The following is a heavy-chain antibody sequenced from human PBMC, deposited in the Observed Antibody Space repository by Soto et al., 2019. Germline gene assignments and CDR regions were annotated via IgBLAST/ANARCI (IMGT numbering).Heavy chain of an antibody. J-gene: IGHJ6*02. V-gene: IGHV3-7*01. CDR3: ARADTAIDYCFFGMYX. CDR1: GFTFSSCW. Sequence: EGSLRLSFAASGFTFSSCWMSWVRRAPGKGLEWVCNIDHDGSEKYYVYSVKGRLTISRDNAKNSLYLQMNSLSAEDTAVYYCARADTAIDYCFFGMYXWGQVTTVTVS. CDR2: IDHDGSEK. D-gene: IGHD5-18*01.